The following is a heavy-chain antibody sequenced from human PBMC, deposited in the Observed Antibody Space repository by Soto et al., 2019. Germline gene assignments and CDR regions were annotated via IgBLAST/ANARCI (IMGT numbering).Heavy chain of an antibody. CDR2: ISGSGGST. J-gene: IGHJ6*03. V-gene: IGHV3-23*01. D-gene: IGHD2-15*01. Sequence: EVQLLESGGGLVQPGGSLRLSCAASGFTFSSYAMSWVRQAPGKGLEWVSAISGSGGSTYYADSVKGRFPISRDNSKNTLYLQMNSLRAEDTAVYYCAKTYCSGGSCYSDLWPRYYYMGVWGKGTTVTVSS. CDR3: AKTYCSGGSCYSDLWPRYYYMGV. CDR1: GFTFSSYA.